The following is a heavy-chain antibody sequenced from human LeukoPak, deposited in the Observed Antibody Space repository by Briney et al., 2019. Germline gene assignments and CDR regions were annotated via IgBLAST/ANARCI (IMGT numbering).Heavy chain of an antibody. V-gene: IGHV1-18*01. CDR3: GARADDSSGYPLDY. J-gene: IGHJ4*02. CDR2: ISAYNGNT. D-gene: IGHD3-22*01. CDR1: GYTFTSYG. Sequence: ASVKVSCKASGYTFTSYGISWVRQAPGQGLEWMGWISAYNGNTNYAQKLQGRVTMTTDTSTSTAYMELRSLRSDDTAVYYCGARADDSSGYPLDYWGQGTLVTVSS.